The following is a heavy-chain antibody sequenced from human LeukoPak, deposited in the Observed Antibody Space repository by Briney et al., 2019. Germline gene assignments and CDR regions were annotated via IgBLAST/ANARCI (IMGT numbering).Heavy chain of an antibody. D-gene: IGHD6-13*01. CDR2: ISGSGYST. CDR3: AKDVTRGSSWYLYFDY. V-gene: IGHV3-23*01. CDR1: GFTFSSYA. J-gene: IGHJ4*02. Sequence: PGGSLRLSCAASGFTFSSYAMSWVRQAPGKGLEWVSTISGSGYSTYYADSAKGRFTISRDNSRNTLYLQMNDLRAEDTAIYYCAKDVTRGSSWYLYFDYWGQGTLVTVSS.